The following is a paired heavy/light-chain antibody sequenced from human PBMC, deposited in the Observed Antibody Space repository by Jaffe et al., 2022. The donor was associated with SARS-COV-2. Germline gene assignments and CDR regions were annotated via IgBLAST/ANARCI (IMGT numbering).Light chain of an antibody. CDR1: QSVRRY. CDR2: DTS. Sequence: EIVLTQSPATLSLSPGEGVTLSCRASQSVRRYLAWYQQKAGQAPRLLIYDTSNRATGIPARFSGSGSGTDFTLTISSLEPEDFAVYYCQQRSDWPRITFGQGTRLEIK. J-gene: IGKJ5*01. V-gene: IGKV3-11*01. CDR3: QQRSDWPRIT.
Heavy chain of an antibody. CDR3: ARDSVTAAAGYYFDY. J-gene: IGHJ4*02. V-gene: IGHV3-30*04. CDR1: GFTFNSYA. CDR2: VASDGNDK. Sequence: QVQLVESGGGVVQPGRSLRLSCTASGFTFNSYALHWVRQAPGRGLEWVAVVASDGNDKHHADSVKGRFSIFRDNSKTTLYLQMNSLRPDDTAVYYCARDSVTAAAGYYFDYWGQGTLVTVSS. D-gene: IGHD6-19*01.